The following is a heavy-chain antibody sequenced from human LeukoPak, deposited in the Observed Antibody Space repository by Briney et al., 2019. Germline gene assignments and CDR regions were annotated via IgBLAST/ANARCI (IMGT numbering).Heavy chain of an antibody. CDR3: ARGGYYYDSSGYPP. CDR2: ISSSSSYI. V-gene: IGHV3-21*01. Sequence: GGSLRLSCAASGFTFSSYGMHWVRQAPGKGLEWVSSISSSSSYIYYADSVKGRFTISRDNAKNSLYLQMNSLRAEDTAVYYCARGGYYYDSSGYPPWGQGTLVTVSS. D-gene: IGHD3-22*01. CDR1: GFTFSSYG. J-gene: IGHJ5*02.